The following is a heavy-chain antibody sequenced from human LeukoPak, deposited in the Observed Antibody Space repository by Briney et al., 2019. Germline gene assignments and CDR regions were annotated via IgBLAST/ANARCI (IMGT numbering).Heavy chain of an antibody. J-gene: IGHJ6*03. Sequence: SETLSLTCKVYGYSISSGHYWAWIRQSPGKGLEWIGSIYHSGSTYYNLFLKSRVAISVDTPKSQFSLKLSSVTAADTAVYYCAREPLYDILTGGRGYYYYYMDVWGKGTTVTISS. V-gene: IGHV4-38-2*02. CDR3: AREPLYDILTGGRGYYYYYMDV. D-gene: IGHD3-9*01. CDR1: GYSISSGHY. CDR2: IYHSGST.